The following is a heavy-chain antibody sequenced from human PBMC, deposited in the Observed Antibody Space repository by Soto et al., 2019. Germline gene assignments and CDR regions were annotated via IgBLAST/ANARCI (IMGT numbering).Heavy chain of an antibody. J-gene: IGHJ4*02. CDR1: GVTFSSFA. Sequence: GGSLRLSWAASGVTFSSFAVSWVRQAPGKGLEWVSAISGSGGSTYYADSVKGRFTVSRDYSKNTLYLQMNSLTAEDTAVYYCAKAVAGLIVVVPLDYWGQGTLVTVSS. CDR2: ISGSGGST. D-gene: IGHD3-22*01. CDR3: AKAVAGLIVVVPLDY. V-gene: IGHV3-23*01.